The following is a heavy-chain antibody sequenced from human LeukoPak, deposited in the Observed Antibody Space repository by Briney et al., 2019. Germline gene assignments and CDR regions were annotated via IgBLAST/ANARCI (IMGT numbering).Heavy chain of an antibody. J-gene: IGHJ4*02. V-gene: IGHV1-46*01. D-gene: IGHD6-19*01. CDR1: GYTFTSYY. CDR2: INPSGGST. Sequence: GASVKVSCKASGYTFTSYYMHWVRLAPGQGLEWMGIINPSGGSTSYAQKFQGRVTMTRDTSISTAYMELSRLRSDDTAVYYCASVSIAVADFDYWGQGTLVTVSS. CDR3: ASVSIAVADFDY.